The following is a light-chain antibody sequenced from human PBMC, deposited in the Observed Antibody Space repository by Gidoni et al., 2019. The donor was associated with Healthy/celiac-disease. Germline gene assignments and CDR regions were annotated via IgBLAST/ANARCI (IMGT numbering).Light chain of an antibody. J-gene: IGLJ3*02. CDR3: QVWDSSSDHWV. Sequence: SYVLTQPPSVSVAPGQTARNTCGGNNIGSKSVHWYQQKPGQAPVLVVYDVSDRPSGIPERFSGSNSGNTATLTISRVEAGDEADYYCQVWDSSSDHWVFGGGTKLTVL. V-gene: IGLV3-21*02. CDR2: DVS. CDR1: NIGSKS.